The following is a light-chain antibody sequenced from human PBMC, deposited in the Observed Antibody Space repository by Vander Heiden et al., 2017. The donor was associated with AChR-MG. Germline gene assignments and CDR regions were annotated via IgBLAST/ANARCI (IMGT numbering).Light chain of an antibody. CDR3: AAWDDSLSGPV. J-gene: IGLJ2*01. V-gene: IGLV1-47*01. Sequence: QSVLTQPPSASGTRGQRVTISCSGNSPNIGSNVVYWYQQFPGTAPKLVIHWPNQRPSGIPDLFSGSTSGPSASLPISGLRSEDEADYYCAAWDDSLSGPVFGGGTKLTVL. CDR1: SPNIGSNV. CDR2: WPN.